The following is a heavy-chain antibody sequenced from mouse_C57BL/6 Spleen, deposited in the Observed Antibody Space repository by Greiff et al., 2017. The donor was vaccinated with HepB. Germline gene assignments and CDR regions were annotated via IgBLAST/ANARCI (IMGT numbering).Heavy chain of an antibody. CDR2: TFYSGIT. Sequence: EVQRVESGPSLVRPSQTLSLTCTVTGFSINSDCYWIWIRQFPGNKLEYIGYTFYSGITYYNPSLESRTYITRDTSKNQFSLKLSSVTTEDTATYYCARAIYDGYYLGAMDYWGQGTSVTVSS. CDR3: ARAIYDGYYLGAMDY. V-gene: IGHV3-3*01. D-gene: IGHD2-3*01. J-gene: IGHJ4*01. CDR1: GFSINSDCY.